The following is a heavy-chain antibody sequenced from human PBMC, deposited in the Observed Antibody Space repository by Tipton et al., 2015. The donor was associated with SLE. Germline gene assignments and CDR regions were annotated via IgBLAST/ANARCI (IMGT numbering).Heavy chain of an antibody. D-gene: IGHD6-19*01. J-gene: IGHJ4*02. CDR3: ARDPIAVAYFDY. Sequence: TLSLTCTVSGGSISSSSYYWGWIRQPPGKGLEWIGSIYYSGSTNYNPSLKSRVTISVDTSKNQFSLKLSSVTAADTAVYYCARDPIAVAYFDYWGQGTLVTVSS. V-gene: IGHV4-39*07. CDR2: IYYSGST. CDR1: GGSISSSSYY.